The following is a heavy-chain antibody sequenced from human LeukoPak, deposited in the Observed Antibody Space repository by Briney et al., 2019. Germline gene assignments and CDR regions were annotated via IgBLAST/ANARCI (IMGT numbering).Heavy chain of an antibody. J-gene: IGHJ1*01. Sequence: PGGSLRLSCAASGFTVSSNYMGWVRQAPGKGLEWVSVIYSGGSTYYADPVKSRFTISRHNSKNTLYLQMNSLRAEDTAVYYCASSATGGAYFQHWGQGTLVTVSS. V-gene: IGHV3-53*04. CDR3: ASSATGGAYFQH. CDR1: GFTVSSNY. D-gene: IGHD6-25*01. CDR2: IYSGGST.